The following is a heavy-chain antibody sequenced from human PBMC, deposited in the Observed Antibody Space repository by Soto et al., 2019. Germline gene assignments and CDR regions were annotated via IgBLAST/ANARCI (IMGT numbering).Heavy chain of an antibody. CDR1: GFTFSTYG. Sequence: QVQLVESGGGVVQPGTSLRLSCAASGFTFSTYGMHWVRQAPGKGLEWVAVISKDGNDQYYADSVTGRFTVSRDNSKNTLSLQMNSLRPEDTAFYYCAKDRWEFTRYFDSWGQGTLVTVSS. CDR2: ISKDGNDQ. J-gene: IGHJ4*02. D-gene: IGHD1-26*01. V-gene: IGHV3-30*18. CDR3: AKDRWEFTRYFDS.